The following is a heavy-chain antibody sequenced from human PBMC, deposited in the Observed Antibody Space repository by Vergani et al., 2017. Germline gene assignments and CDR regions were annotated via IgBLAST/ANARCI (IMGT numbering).Heavy chain of an antibody. CDR2: IYITGST. Sequence: QVQLQESGPGLVKPSQTLSLTCTVSGGSISSDSYYWNWIRQPAGKGLEWIGRIYITGSTNYNPSLKSRVTISVDTSKNQFSLSLTSVTAADTAVYYCARVGGGVRGSGNYNFDVCGQGTLVTVSS. CDR1: GGSISSDSYY. J-gene: IGHJ4*02. D-gene: IGHD3-10*01. V-gene: IGHV4-61*02. CDR3: ARVGGGVRGSGNYNFDV.